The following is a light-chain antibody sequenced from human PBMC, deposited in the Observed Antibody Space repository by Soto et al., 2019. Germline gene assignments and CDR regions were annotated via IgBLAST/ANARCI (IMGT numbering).Light chain of an antibody. Sequence: QSVLTQPASVSGSPGQSITISCTGTSGNVGSYKLVSRYQQHPGKAPKLMIFEVNKRPSGVSNRFSGSKSGNTASLTISGLKVEDEADYYCCSSGGSPTYVFGTGTKVTVL. V-gene: IGLV2-23*02. J-gene: IGLJ1*01. CDR3: CSSGGSPTYV. CDR1: SGNVGSYKL. CDR2: EVN.